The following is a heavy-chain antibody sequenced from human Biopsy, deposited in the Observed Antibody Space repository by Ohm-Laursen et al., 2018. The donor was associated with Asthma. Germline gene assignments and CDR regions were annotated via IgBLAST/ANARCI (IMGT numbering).Heavy chain of an antibody. J-gene: IGHJ4*02. CDR3: ASDFPKDYVRYNFQF. V-gene: IGHV1-24*01. CDR2: HDHEEGGT. D-gene: IGHD4-17*01. CDR1: GYSLTDLS. Sequence: VSSVKVSCKISGYSLTDLSMHWVRQAPGQGLEWMGGHDHEEGGTVNARRFQGRVTMTEDTSTDTAYMELSSLSSDDTAVYYWASDFPKDYVRYNFQFWGQGTLVTVSS.